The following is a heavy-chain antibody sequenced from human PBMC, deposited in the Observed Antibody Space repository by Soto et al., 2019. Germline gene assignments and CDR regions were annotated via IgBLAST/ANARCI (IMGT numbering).Heavy chain of an antibody. J-gene: IGHJ3*02. D-gene: IGHD6-13*01. CDR1: GGSISSYY. CDR3: ARILKDSSSWYGYPDAFDI. V-gene: IGHV4-59*01. CDR2: IYYSGST. Sequence: SETLSLTCTVSGGSISSYYWSWIRQPPGKGLEWIGYIYYSGSTNYNPSLKSRVTISVDTSKNQFSLKLSSVTAADTAVYYCARILKDSSSWYGYPDAFDIWGQGTMVTVSS.